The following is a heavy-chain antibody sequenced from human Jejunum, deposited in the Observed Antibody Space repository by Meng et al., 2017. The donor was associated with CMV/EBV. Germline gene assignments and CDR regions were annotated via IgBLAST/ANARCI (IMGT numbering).Heavy chain of an antibody. CDR3: ARDNIDFWSGLDV. CDR2: ISIAGFSS. V-gene: IGHV3-74*01. Sequence: ASGFSVSNFWMHWVRQAPGKGLEWVSLISIAGFSSDYADSVKGRFTISRDNAKNTLYLQMNSLRADDTAVYYCARDNIDFWSGLDVWGQGTMVTVS. CDR1: GFSVSNFW. J-gene: IGHJ3*01. D-gene: IGHD3-3*01.